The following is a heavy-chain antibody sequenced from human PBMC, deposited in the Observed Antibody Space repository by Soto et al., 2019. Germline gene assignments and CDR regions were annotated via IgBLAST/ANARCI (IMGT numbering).Heavy chain of an antibody. CDR2: IYWDDDK. J-gene: IGHJ4*02. CDR3: ARRQTYCGGNCYSGFDY. V-gene: IGHV2-5*02. Sequence: QITLKESGPTLVKPTQTLTLTCTFSGFSLSTSGVGVGWIRKPPGKALEWLALIYWDDDKRYSPSLKSRHTTPTDTSKNQVVLTSTNMDPVDTATYYCARRQTYCGGNCYSGFDYWCQGTLVTVSS. D-gene: IGHD2-21*02. CDR1: GFSLSTSGVG.